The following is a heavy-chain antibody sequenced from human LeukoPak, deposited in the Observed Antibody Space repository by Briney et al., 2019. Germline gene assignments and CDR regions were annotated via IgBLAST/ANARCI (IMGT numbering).Heavy chain of an antibody. CDR2: ISSSGSTI. CDR1: GFTFSDYY. V-gene: IGHV3-11*04. CDR3: AREMGRGAVHYYYYMDV. Sequence: TGGSLRLSCAASGFTFSDYYMSWIRRAPGKGLEWVSYISSSGSTIYYADSVKGRFTISRDNAKNSLYLQMNSLRAEDTAVYYCAREMGRGAVHYYYYMDVWAKGPRSPSP. J-gene: IGHJ6*03. D-gene: IGHD3-10*01.